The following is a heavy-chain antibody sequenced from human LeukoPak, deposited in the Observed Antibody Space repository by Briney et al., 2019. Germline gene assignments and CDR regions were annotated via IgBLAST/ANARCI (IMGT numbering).Heavy chain of an antibody. CDR3: VRENHASFDY. CDR2: ISSRSTYI. V-gene: IGHV3-21*01. J-gene: IGHJ4*02. Sequence: PGGSLRLSCSASGFSFNTYYVNWVRQAPGKGLEWVSCISSRSTYIFYADSVRGRFAISRDDSKNSLYLQMNSLIAEDTAVYYCVRENHASFDYWGQGSLVTVSS. CDR1: GFSFNTYY. D-gene: IGHD1-14*01.